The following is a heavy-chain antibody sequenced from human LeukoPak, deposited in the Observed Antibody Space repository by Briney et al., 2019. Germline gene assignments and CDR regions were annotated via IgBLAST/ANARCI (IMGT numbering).Heavy chain of an antibody. Sequence: SEILSLTCTVSGGSITSYYWSWIRQPAGKGLEWIGRIYSSGSTNFNPSLKSRVTMSVDTSKNQISLLLTSVTAADTAVYYCARAPTREGGGALFDYWGQGTLVTVSS. J-gene: IGHJ4*02. CDR3: ARAPTREGGGALFDY. CDR1: GGSITSYY. V-gene: IGHV4-4*07. CDR2: IYSSGST. D-gene: IGHD3-16*01.